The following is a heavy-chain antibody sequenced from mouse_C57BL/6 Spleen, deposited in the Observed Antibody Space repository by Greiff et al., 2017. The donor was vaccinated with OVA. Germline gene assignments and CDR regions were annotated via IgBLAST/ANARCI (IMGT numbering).Heavy chain of an antibody. J-gene: IGHJ3*01. CDR3: SRGGYYDARFAY. V-gene: IGHV1-50*01. D-gene: IGHD2-4*01. Sequence: QVQLQQPGAELVKPGASVKLSCTASGYNFTSYWMQWVKQRPGQGLEWIGEIDPSDSYTKYDPKFKGKATLTVDTSSSTAYLQLSRLTSEDSAVYYCSRGGYYDARFAYWGQGTLVTVSA. CDR2: IDPSDSYT. CDR1: GYNFTSYW.